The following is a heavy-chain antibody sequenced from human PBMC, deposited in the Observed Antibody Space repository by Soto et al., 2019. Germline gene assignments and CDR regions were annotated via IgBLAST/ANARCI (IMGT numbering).Heavy chain of an antibody. CDR1: GFTLSDFS. CDR2: ISYKGGST. CDR3: ASVSARGQAAFDF. D-gene: IGHD5-12*01. J-gene: IGHJ3*01. Sequence: EVQLLESGGGLVQPGGSLRLSCAASGFTLSDFSMHWVRQAAGRGLEFVSAISYKGGSTYYANSVKGRFTISSDNSTNTLYLQLRSLRAEDMAVYYWASVSARGQAAFDFWGPGTMVTVSS. V-gene: IGHV3-64*01.